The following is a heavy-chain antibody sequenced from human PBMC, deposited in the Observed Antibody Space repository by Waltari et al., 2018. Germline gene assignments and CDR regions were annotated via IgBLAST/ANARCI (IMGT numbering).Heavy chain of an antibody. CDR1: GTTFSTYW. CDR3: VTGLTTVTAKDYFDH. J-gene: IGHJ4*02. CDR2: IKQDGSEK. Sequence: EVQLVESGGGSVQPGGSLRLSCAASGTTFSTYWMNWVRQAPGKGLEWVANIKQDGSEKNYVDSVEGRFSISRDNAQNSLYLQMNSLRAEDTAIYYCVTGLTTVTAKDYFDHWGQGALVTVS. D-gene: IGHD4-17*01. V-gene: IGHV3-7*01.